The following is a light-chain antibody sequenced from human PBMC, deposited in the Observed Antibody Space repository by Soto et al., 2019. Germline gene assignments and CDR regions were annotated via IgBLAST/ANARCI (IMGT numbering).Light chain of an antibody. J-gene: IGKJ1*01. CDR1: QSVSSK. V-gene: IGKV3-15*01. CDR2: GAS. CDR3: QQYNTWPPLT. Sequence: EIVMTQSPATLSVSPGERATLSCRASQSVSSKLAWYQQKPGQAPRLLIYGASTRATGIPARFSGSGSGTEFTLTISSLQPEDFALYYCQQYNTWPPLTFGQGTKVEIK.